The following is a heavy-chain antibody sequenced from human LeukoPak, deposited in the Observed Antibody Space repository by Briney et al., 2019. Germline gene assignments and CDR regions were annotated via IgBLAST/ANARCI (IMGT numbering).Heavy chain of an antibody. CDR3: AKAGGPSGDYGMDV. D-gene: IGHD7-27*01. Sequence: PGGSLRLSCAASGFTFDDYAMHWVRQAPGKGLEWVSGISWNSGSIGYADSVKGRFSISRDNAKNSLYLQMNSLRAEDTALYYCAKAGGPSGDYGMDVWGQGTTVTVSS. V-gene: IGHV3-9*01. J-gene: IGHJ6*02. CDR1: GFTFDDYA. CDR2: ISWNSGSI.